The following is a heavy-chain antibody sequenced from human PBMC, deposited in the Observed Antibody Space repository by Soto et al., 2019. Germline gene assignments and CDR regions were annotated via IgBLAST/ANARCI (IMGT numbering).Heavy chain of an antibody. D-gene: IGHD1-20*01. J-gene: IGHJ4*02. CDR3: ASITGTSSLGYFDY. V-gene: IGHV1-69*13. CDR1: GGTFSSYA. Sequence: GASVKVSCKASGGTFSSYAISWVRQAPGQGLEWMGGIIPIFGTANYAQKFQGRVTITADESTSTAYMELSSLRSEDTAVYYCASITGTSSLGYFDYWGQGTLVTVSS. CDR2: IIPIFGTA.